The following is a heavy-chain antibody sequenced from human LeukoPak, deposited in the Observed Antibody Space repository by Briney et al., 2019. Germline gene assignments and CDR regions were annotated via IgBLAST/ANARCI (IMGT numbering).Heavy chain of an antibody. CDR2: ISGSGGST. D-gene: IGHD3-22*01. CDR1: GFTFSNFG. Sequence: GGSLRLSCAASGFTFSNFGMNWVRQAPGKGLEWVSAISGSGGSTYYADSVKGRFTISRDNSKNTLYLQMNSLRAEDTAVYYCAKDRGGYYDSSGYYDYWGQGTLVTVSS. CDR3: AKDRGGYYDSSGYYDY. V-gene: IGHV3-23*01. J-gene: IGHJ4*02.